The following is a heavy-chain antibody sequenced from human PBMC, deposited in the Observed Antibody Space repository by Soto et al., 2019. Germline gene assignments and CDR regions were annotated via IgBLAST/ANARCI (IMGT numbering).Heavy chain of an antibody. CDR2: ISSSGSST. Sequence: GGSLRLFCAASGFTFSSFSMNGVRQAPGKGLEWVSSISSSGSSTYYADSVKGRFTISRVNSKNTLYLQMNSLRAEDTAVYYCAKDDLVGGRVYYYYGMDVWGQGTTVTVSS. CDR1: GFTFSSFS. CDR3: AKDDLVGGRVYYYYGMDV. J-gene: IGHJ6*02. V-gene: IGHV3-23*01. D-gene: IGHD3-16*01.